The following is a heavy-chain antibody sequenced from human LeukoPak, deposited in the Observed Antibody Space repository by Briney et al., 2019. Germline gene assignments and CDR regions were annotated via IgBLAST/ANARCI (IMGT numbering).Heavy chain of an antibody. Sequence: GGSLRLSCAASGFTVSSNYMSWVRQAPGKGLEWVSVIYSGGSTYYADSVKGRFTISRDNAKNSLYLQMNSLRAEDTAVYYCARRITIFGVVIGDNYFDYWGQGTLVTVSS. J-gene: IGHJ4*02. CDR3: ARRITIFGVVIGDNYFDY. CDR2: IYSGGST. D-gene: IGHD3-3*01. CDR1: GFTVSSNY. V-gene: IGHV3-53*01.